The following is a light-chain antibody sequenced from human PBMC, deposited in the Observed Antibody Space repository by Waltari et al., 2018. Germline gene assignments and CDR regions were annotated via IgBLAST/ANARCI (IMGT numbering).Light chain of an antibody. CDR2: GAS. CDR3: QQYDTPLS. V-gene: IGKV1-33*01. CDR1: QNIYNS. J-gene: IGKJ4*01. Sequence: ITCQANQNIYNSLNWYQQKPGKAPNLLIYGASNLEPGVPSRFSGSGSGTHFTFTISSLQPDDFATYYCQQYDTPLSFGGGTKVAIK.